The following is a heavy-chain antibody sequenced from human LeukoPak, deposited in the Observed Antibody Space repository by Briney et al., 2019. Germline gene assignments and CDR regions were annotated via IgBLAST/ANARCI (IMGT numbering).Heavy chain of an antibody. CDR2: IWYDGSNK. D-gene: IGHD6-13*01. V-gene: IGHV3-33*01. CDR1: GFTFSSYG. J-gene: IGHJ4*02. CDR3: ARRGNSWSPPGDH. Sequence: GGPLRLSCAASGFTFSSYGMHWVRQAPGKGLEWVAVIWYDGSNKYYADSVKGRFTISRDNAKNSLYLQMNSLRVEDTAVYYCARRGNSWSPPGDHWGQGTLVTVSS.